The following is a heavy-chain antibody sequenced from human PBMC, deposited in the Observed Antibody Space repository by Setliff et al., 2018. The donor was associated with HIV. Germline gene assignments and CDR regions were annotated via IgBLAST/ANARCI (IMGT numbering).Heavy chain of an antibody. V-gene: IGHV1-69*05. CDR3: ATRLSGYTSYYFDQ. CDR1: GGTFTSYA. Sequence: GASVKVSCKASGGTFTSYAFNWARQAPGQRLEWMGEIMPIFGVTKYAQKFQGRLSISTGESTRTAYMELTSLTSEDTAVYFCATRLSGYTSYYFDQWGQGTLVTVSS. CDR2: IMPIFGVT. J-gene: IGHJ4*02. D-gene: IGHD5-12*01.